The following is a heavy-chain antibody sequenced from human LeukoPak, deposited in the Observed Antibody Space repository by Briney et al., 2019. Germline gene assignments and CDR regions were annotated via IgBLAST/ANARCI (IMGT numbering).Heavy chain of an antibody. V-gene: IGHV3-30*02. Sequence: PGGSLRLSCAASSFTLSAYGMTWVRQAPGKGLEWVAFIRYDGSDKYYADSVKGRFTISRDNSKNTLYLQMSSLRVEDTAVYFCAQDLRGSNYFDPPLDWGRGTLVTVSS. J-gene: IGHJ4*02. CDR3: AQDLRGSNYFDPPLD. CDR2: IRYDGSDK. D-gene: IGHD3-22*01. CDR1: SFTLSAYG.